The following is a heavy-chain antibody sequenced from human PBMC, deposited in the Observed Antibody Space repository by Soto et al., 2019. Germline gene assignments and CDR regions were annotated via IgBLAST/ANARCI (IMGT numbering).Heavy chain of an antibody. CDR2: IIPILGTA. CDR3: ASLGGYDNPPDFDY. J-gene: IGHJ4*02. V-gene: IGHV1-69*13. CDR1: GGTFSSYA. D-gene: IGHD5-12*01. Sequence: SVKVSCKASGGTFSSYAISWVRQAPGQGLEWMGGIIPILGTANYAQKFQGRVTITADESTSTAYMELSSLRSEDTAVYYCASLGGYDNPPDFDYWGQGTLVTVSS.